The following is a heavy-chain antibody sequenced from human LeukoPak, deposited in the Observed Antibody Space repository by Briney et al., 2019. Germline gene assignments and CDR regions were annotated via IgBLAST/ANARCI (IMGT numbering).Heavy chain of an antibody. Sequence: GGSLRLSCAASGFTFSSNGMSWVRQAPGKGLEWVSGISGSGGSTYYADSVKGRFTISRDNSKNTLYLQMNSLRAEDTAVYYCARGPSGYHNTGGQGTLVTVSS. CDR2: ISGSGGST. CDR1: GFTFSSNG. D-gene: IGHD5-12*01. V-gene: IGHV3-23*01. CDR3: ARGPSGYHNT. J-gene: IGHJ4*02.